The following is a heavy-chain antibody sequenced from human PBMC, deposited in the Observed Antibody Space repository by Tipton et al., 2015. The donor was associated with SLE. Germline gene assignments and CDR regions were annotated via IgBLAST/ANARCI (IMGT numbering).Heavy chain of an antibody. D-gene: IGHD3-16*02. Sequence: SLRLSCAASGLTFDDYAMHWVRHAPGKGLEWVSLISWDGGNTYYADSVRGRFTISRDNARNSLYLQMNSLRDEDTATYYGGVVDWGLGTLVTVSS. CDR2: ISWDGGNT. CDR3: GVVD. V-gene: IGHV3-43D*04. J-gene: IGHJ4*02. CDR1: GLTFDDYA.